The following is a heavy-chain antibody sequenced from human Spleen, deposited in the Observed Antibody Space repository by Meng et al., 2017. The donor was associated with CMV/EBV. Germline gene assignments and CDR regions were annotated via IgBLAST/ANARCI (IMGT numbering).Heavy chain of an antibody. CDR1: GGSFSGYY. V-gene: IGHV4-34*01. Sequence: SETLSLTCAVYGGSFSGYYWSWIRQPPGKGLEWIGEINHSGSTNYNPSLKSRVTISVDTSKNQFSLKLSSVTAADTAVYYCARGGPRTGLWFGSTLAFDIWGQGTMVTVSS. CDR3: ARGGPRTGLWFGSTLAFDI. CDR2: INHSGST. D-gene: IGHD3-10*01. J-gene: IGHJ3*02.